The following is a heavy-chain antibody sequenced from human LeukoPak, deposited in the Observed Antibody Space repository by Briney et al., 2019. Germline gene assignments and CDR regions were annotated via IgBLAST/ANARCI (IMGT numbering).Heavy chain of an antibody. D-gene: IGHD3-22*01. CDR2: IYYSGST. CDR1: GGSISSSSYY. V-gene: IGHV4-39*07. CDR3: ARVLYYYDSSGYYGYFDY. J-gene: IGHJ4*02. Sequence: PSETLSLTCTVSGGSISSSSYYWGWIRQPPGKGLEWIGSIYYSGSTYYNPSLKSRVTISIDTSKNQFSLKLSSVTAADTAVYYCARVLYYYDSSGYYGYFDYWGQGTLVTVSS.